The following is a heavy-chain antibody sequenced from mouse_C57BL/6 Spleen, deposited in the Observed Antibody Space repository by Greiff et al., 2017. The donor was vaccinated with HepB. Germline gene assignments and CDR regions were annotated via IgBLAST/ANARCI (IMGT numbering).Heavy chain of an antibody. J-gene: IGHJ3*01. CDR2: IYPGDGDT. V-gene: IGHV1-80*01. D-gene: IGHD6-2*01. Sequence: VQLQQSGAELVKPGASVKISCKASGYAFSSYWMNWVKQRPGKGLEWIGQIYPGDGDTNYNQKFKGKATLTVDTSSSTAYMQLSSLTSEDSAVYYCARSSLEAWFAYWGQGTLVTVSA. CDR3: ARSSLEAWFAY. CDR1: GYAFSSYW.